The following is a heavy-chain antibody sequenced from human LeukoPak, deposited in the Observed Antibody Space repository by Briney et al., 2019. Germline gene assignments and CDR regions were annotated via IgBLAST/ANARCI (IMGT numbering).Heavy chain of an antibody. CDR3: ARDPSNTTAFDS. V-gene: IGHV3-66*02. CDR1: GFTFSSYA. Sequence: GGSLRLSCAASGFTFSSYAMSWVRQAPGKGLEWVSFINSGWNTHYADSVKGRFTISRDNSKNTLYLQMNSLRGEDTGVYYCARDPSNTTAFDSWGAGRLVTVSS. D-gene: IGHD2/OR15-2a*01. J-gene: IGHJ4*02. CDR2: INSGWNT.